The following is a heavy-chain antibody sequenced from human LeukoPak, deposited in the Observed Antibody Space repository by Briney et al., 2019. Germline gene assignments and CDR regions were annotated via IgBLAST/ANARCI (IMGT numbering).Heavy chain of an antibody. D-gene: IGHD6-13*01. CDR2: IYYSGST. CDR1: GGSISSSSYY. CDR3: ASAYGSSWSWFDP. J-gene: IGHJ5*02. Sequence: LETLSLTCTVSGGSISSSSYYWGWIRQPPGKGLEWIGNIYYSGSTYYNPSLKSRVTISVDTSKNQFSLKLTSVTAADTAVYYCASAYGSSWSWFDPWGQGTLVTVSS. V-gene: IGHV4-39*01.